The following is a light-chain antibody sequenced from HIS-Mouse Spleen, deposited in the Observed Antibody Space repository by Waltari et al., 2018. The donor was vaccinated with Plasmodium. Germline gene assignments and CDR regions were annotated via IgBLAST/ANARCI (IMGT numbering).Light chain of an antibody. J-gene: IGLJ2*01. Sequence: SYELTPPPSVSVSPGQTASIPCSGAKLGAIYACWYQQTPGQSPVLVIDQDSKRPSGIPERFSGSNSGNTATLTISGTQAMDEADYYCQAWDSSTVVFGGGTKLTVL. CDR3: QAWDSSTVV. V-gene: IGLV3-1*01. CDR2: QDS. CDR1: KLGAIY.